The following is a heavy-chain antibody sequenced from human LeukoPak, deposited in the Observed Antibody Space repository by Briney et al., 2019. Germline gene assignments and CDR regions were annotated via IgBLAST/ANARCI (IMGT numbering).Heavy chain of an antibody. D-gene: IGHD4-17*01. J-gene: IGHJ3*02. Sequence: ASVKVSCKASGYTFTGYYMHWVRQAPGQGLEWMGWINPNSGGTNYAQKFQGRVTMTGDTSISTANMELSRLRSDDTAVYYCARFEWGPDYGDYVRYDAFDIWGQGTMVTVSS. CDR3: ARFEWGPDYGDYVRYDAFDI. CDR1: GYTFTGYY. CDR2: INPNSGGT. V-gene: IGHV1-2*02.